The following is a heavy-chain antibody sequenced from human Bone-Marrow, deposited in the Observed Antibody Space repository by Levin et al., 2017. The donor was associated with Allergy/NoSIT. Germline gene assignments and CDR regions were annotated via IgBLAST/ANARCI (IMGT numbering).Heavy chain of an antibody. V-gene: IGHV4-59*01. CDR2: MYNSGST. CDR1: GDSINNYF. D-gene: IGHD1-26*01. Sequence: LSQTLSLTCTVSGDSINNYFWSWIRQPPGKGLEWIGYMYNSGSTKYNPSLKSRVTISVDTSKNQFSLRLSSVTAADTAVYYCARCGLRSHSLYYFYYMDVWGRGTTVTVSS. J-gene: IGHJ6*03. CDR3: ARCGLRSHSLYYFYYMDV.